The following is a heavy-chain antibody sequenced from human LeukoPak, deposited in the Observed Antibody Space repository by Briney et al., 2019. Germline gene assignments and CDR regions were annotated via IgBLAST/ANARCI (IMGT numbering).Heavy chain of an antibody. CDR3: ARDLNRDFEY. CDR1: GFTFSSYW. J-gene: IGHJ4*02. V-gene: IGHV3-64*01. Sequence: PGGSLRLSCAASGFTFSSYWMHWVRQAPGKGLEYVSVISGNGDTTYYTNSVKGRFTISRDNSKNTLYPQMDSLRTEDMAVYYCARDLNRDFEYWGQGTLVTVSS. CDR2: ISGNGDTT. D-gene: IGHD1-14*01.